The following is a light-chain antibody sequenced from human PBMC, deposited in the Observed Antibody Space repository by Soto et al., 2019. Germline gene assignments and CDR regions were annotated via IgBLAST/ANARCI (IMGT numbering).Light chain of an antibody. Sequence: IVLTHSPVTRSLSPVERVTLSFRASQSVTTRLAWYQHKPGQAPTLLMSGASNRASGVPVRFSGSGSGTDFTLTITRLEPEDFALYYCQKYGGSPITFGLGKRLAIK. V-gene: IGKV3-20*01. CDR2: GAS. J-gene: IGKJ5*01. CDR3: QKYGGSPIT. CDR1: QSVTTR.